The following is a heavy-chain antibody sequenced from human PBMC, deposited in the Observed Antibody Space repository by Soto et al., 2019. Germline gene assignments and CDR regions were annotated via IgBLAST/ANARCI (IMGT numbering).Heavy chain of an antibody. V-gene: IGHV1-8*01. CDR3: ARKYDFWSGYNNYYYMDV. CDR1: GYTFTSYD. Sequence: GASVKVSCKASGYTFTSYDINWVRQATGQGLEWMGWMNPNSGNTGYAQKFQGRVTMTRNTSISTAYMELSSLRSEDTAVYYCARKYDFWSGYNNYYYMDVWGKGTTVTVSS. CDR2: MNPNSGNT. D-gene: IGHD3-3*01. J-gene: IGHJ6*03.